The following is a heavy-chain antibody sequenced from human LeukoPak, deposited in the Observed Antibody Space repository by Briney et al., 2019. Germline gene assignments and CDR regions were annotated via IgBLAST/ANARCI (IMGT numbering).Heavy chain of an antibody. CDR2: ISAYNGNT. J-gene: IGHJ1*01. CDR3: AREGDCGGDCYPEYFQH. Sequence: ASVKVSCKASGYTFTSYGISWVRQAPGQGLEWMGWISAYNGNTNYAQKLQGRVTMTTDTSTSTAYMEPRSLRSDNTAVYYCAREGDCGGDCYPEYFQHWGQGTLVTVSS. CDR1: GYTFTSYG. V-gene: IGHV1-18*01. D-gene: IGHD2-21*02.